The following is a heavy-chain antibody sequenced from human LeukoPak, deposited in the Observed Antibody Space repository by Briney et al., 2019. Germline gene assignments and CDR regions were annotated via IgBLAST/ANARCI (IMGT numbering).Heavy chain of an antibody. CDR1: GFTFSNAW. Sequence: GGSLRLSCAASGFTFSNAWMNWVRQAPGKGLEWVAVISYDGSNKYYADSVKGRFTISRDNSKNTLYLQMNSLRAEDTAVYYCARDEKAVAGRDFDYWGQGTLVTVSS. V-gene: IGHV3-30-3*01. D-gene: IGHD6-19*01. J-gene: IGHJ4*02. CDR2: ISYDGSNK. CDR3: ARDEKAVAGRDFDY.